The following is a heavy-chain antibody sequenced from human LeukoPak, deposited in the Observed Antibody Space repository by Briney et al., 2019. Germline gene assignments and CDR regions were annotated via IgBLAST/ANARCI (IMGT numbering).Heavy chain of an antibody. CDR2: ISYDGSNK. V-gene: IGHV3-30*18. J-gene: IGHJ4*02. CDR1: GFTFSSYG. CDR3: AKGKGERWLPYDY. Sequence: GGSLRLSCAASGFTFSSYGMHWVRQAPGKGLEWVAVISYDGSNKYYADSVKGRFTISRDNSKNTLYLQMNSLRAEDTAVYYCAKGKGERWLPYDYWGQGTLVTVSS. D-gene: IGHD5-24*01.